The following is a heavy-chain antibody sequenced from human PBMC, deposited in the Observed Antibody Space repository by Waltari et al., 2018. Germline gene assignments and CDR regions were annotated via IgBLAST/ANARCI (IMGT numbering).Heavy chain of an antibody. J-gene: IGHJ4*02. CDR3: AREQWQGSGTTYPDY. Sequence: QVQLQESGPRLVKPSETLSLTCPVSGGSIRSYYWSWIRQPPGKGLEWIGYIYYSGTTNYHPSIKSRVTMSVDTSKNQFSLKLTSVTAADAAVYYCAREQWQGSGTTYPDYWGQGTLVTVSS. CDR1: GGSIRSYY. V-gene: IGHV4-59*01. D-gene: IGHD3-10*01. CDR2: IYYSGTT.